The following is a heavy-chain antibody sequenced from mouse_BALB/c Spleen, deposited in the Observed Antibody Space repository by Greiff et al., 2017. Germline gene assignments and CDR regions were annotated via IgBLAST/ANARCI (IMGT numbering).Heavy chain of an antibody. D-gene: IGHD2-1*01. Sequence: EVHLVESGGGLVKPGGSLKLSCAASGFTFSDYYMYWVRQTPEKRLEWVATISDGGSYTYYPDSVKGRFTISRDNAKNNLYLQMSSLKSEDTAMYYCARDYGNYGGFAYWGQGTLVTVSA. V-gene: IGHV5-4*02. J-gene: IGHJ3*01. CDR2: ISDGGSYT. CDR1: GFTFSDYY. CDR3: ARDYGNYGGFAY.